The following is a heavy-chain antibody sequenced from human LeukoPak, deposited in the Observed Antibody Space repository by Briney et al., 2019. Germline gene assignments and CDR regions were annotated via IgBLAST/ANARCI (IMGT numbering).Heavy chain of an antibody. CDR3: AKDPGSNGYYNYFDY. CDR2: IRYDGSNE. V-gene: IGHV3-30*02. Sequence: PGGALRLSCAASGFTFSDYAMHWVRQAPGKGLEWVAFIRYDGSNEYYADSVKGRFTISRDNSKNTLYLQMNSLRAEDTAVYYCAKDPGSNGYYNYFDYWGEGTLVTVSS. J-gene: IGHJ4*02. D-gene: IGHD3-3*01. CDR1: GFTFSDYA.